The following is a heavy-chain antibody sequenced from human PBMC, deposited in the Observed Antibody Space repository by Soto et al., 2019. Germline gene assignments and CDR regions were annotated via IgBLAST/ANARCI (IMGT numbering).Heavy chain of an antibody. CDR1: RDSINSSSYS. CDR3: ARHRGLRFLEWVFSGMDV. Sequence: SETLSLTCTVPRDSINSSSYSCAWICQPPGKGLEWIGSIYYSGSTYYNPSLKSRVTISVDTSKNQFSLKLSSVTAADTAVYYCARHRGLRFLEWVFSGMDVWGQGTTVT. D-gene: IGHD3-3*01. V-gene: IGHV4-39*01. CDR2: IYYSGST. J-gene: IGHJ6*02.